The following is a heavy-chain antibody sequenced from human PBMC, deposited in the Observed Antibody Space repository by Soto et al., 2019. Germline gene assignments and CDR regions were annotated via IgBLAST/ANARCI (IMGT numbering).Heavy chain of an antibody. D-gene: IGHD2-2*02. CDR1: GYTFTSYG. CDR2: ISAYNGNT. CDR3: AGDHLLPAAIGGYSTYSGMKV. V-gene: IGHV1-18*01. J-gene: IGHJ6*02. Sequence: ASVKVSCKASGYTFTSYGISWVRQAPGQGXEWMGWISAYNGNTNYAQKLQGRVTMTTDTSTSTAYMELRSLRSDDTAVYYCAGDHLLPAAIGGYSTYSGMKVWGQGTTVTFSS.